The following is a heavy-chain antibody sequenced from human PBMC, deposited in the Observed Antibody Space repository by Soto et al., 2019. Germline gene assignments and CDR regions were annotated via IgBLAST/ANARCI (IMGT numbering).Heavy chain of an antibody. V-gene: IGHV1-18*01. Sequence: QVQLVQSGPEVKKPGASVKVSCKTSGYTFISFAITWVRQAPGQGLEWMGWISTYNGNTNYAPKLQGRVTMTTDTSTSTAYMELRSLSSDDTAVYYCARDRLVSIYAIANWEQGTMVTASS. CDR3: ARDRLVSIYAIAN. D-gene: IGHD3-16*01. CDR2: ISTYNGNT. J-gene: IGHJ3*02. CDR1: GYTFISFA.